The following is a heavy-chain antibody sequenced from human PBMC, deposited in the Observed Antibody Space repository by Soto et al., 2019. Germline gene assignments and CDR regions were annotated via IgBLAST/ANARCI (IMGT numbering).Heavy chain of an antibody. CDR3: ASIGLGYYYDFWSGPEASFDY. D-gene: IGHD3-3*01. V-gene: IGHV3-11*01. CDR2: ISSSGSTI. Sequence: GGSLRLSCAASGFTFSDYYMSWFRQAPGKGLEWVSYISSSGSTIYYADSVKGRFTISRDNAKKSLYLQMNSLRAEDTAVYYCASIGLGYYYDFWSGPEASFDYWGQGALVTVSS. CDR1: GFTFSDYY. J-gene: IGHJ4*02.